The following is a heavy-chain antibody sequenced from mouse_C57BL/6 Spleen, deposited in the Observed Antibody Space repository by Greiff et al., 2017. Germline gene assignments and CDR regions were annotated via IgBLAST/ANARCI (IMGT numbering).Heavy chain of an antibody. CDR1: GYTFTSYW. Sequence: QVQLQQPGAELVMPGASVKLSCKASGYTFTSYWMHWVKQRPGQGLEWIGEIDPSDSYTNYNQKFKGKSTLTVDKSSSTAYMQLSSLTSEDSAVYYCARRKAHAMDYWGQGTSVTVSS. J-gene: IGHJ4*01. CDR2: IDPSDSYT. V-gene: IGHV1-69*01. CDR3: ARRKAHAMDY.